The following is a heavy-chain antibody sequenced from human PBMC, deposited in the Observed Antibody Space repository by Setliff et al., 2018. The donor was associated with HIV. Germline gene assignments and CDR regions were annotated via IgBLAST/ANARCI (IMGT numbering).Heavy chain of an antibody. D-gene: IGHD3-10*01. CDR2: INSDGGST. CDR1: GFTFTTYW. V-gene: IGHV3-74*03. CDR3: ARGPPGEPRLFQH. J-gene: IGHJ1*01. Sequence: GGSLRLSCAASGFTFTTYWMHWVRQAPGKGLVWVSRINSDGGSTTYADSVKGRFTISRDNAKNTLYLQMNSLRAEDTAVYYCARGPPGEPRLFQHWGQGTLVTVSS.